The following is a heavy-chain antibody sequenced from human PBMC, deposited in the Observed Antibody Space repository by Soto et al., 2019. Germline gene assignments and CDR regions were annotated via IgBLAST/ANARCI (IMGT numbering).Heavy chain of an antibody. CDR2: IIPIFGTA. CDR1: GGTFSSYA. V-gene: IGHV1-69*06. D-gene: IGHD3-22*01. CDR3: ASCDYYDSSGYYSYNWFDP. Sequence: SVNVPCKASGGTFSSYAISWVRQAPGQGLEWMGGIIPIFGTANYAQKFQGRVTITADKSTSTAYMELSSLRSEDTAVYYCASCDYYDSSGYYSYNWFDPWGQGTLVTVSS. J-gene: IGHJ5*02.